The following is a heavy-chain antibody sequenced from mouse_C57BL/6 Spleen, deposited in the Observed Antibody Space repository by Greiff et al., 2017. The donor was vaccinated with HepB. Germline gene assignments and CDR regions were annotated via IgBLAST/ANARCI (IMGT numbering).Heavy chain of an antibody. CDR1: GYTFTDYY. V-gene: IGHV1-26*01. D-gene: IGHD6-2*01. Sequence: VQLQQSGPELVKPGASVKISCKASGYTFTDYYMNWVKQSHGKSLEWIGDINPNNGGTSYNQKFKGKATLTVDKSSSTAYMELRSLTSEDSAVYYCARSLIFYFDYWGQGTTLTVSS. CDR2: INPNNGGT. CDR3: ARSLIFYFDY. J-gene: IGHJ2*01.